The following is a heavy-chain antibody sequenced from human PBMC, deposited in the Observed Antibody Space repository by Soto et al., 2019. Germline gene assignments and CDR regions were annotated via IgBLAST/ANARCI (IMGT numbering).Heavy chain of an antibody. D-gene: IGHD6-19*01. Sequence: SETLSLTCAVYGGSFSGYYWSWIRQPPGKGLEWIGEINHSGSTNYNPSLKSRVTISVDTSKNQFSLKLSSVTAADTAVYYCAKETLPRRGWPFDYWGQGTLVTVSS. J-gene: IGHJ4*02. V-gene: IGHV4-34*01. CDR1: GGSFSGYY. CDR2: INHSGST. CDR3: AKETLPRRGWPFDY.